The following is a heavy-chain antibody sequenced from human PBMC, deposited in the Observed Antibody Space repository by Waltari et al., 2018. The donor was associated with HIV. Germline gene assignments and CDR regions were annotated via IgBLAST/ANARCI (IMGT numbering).Heavy chain of an antibody. Sequence: QVHLVASGGAVVQSGKSLRLSCEASGFNFSNYAMHWVRQGPGKGLEWLSVIWADGSHESYADFAKGRFTISRDDSDNTLFLYLSGLRAYDTAVYYCARDQHSATNYYGLDVWGQGTTVTVS. J-gene: IGHJ6*02. V-gene: IGHV3-33*02. D-gene: IGHD3-10*01. CDR3: ARDQHSATNYYGLDV. CDR1: GFNFSNYA. CDR2: IWADGSHE.